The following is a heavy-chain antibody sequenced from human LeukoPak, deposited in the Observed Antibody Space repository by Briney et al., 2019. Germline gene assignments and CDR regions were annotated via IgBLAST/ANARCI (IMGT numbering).Heavy chain of an antibody. CDR1: GASISGSNYY. CDR3: ARRGYTYGWGWFDP. D-gene: IGHD5-18*01. V-gene: IGHV4-39*07. Sequence: SETLSLTCAVSGASISGSNYYWGWVRQPPGKGLEWIGEINHSGSTNYNPSLKSRVTISVDTSKNQFSLKVNSVTAADTAVYYCARRGYTYGWGWFDPWGQGTLVTVSS. J-gene: IGHJ5*02. CDR2: INHSGST.